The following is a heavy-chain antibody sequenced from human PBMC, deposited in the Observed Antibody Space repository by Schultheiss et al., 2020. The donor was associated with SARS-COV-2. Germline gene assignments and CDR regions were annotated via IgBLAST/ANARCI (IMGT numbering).Heavy chain of an antibody. CDR3: ARGSPDYGETGYYYGMDV. D-gene: IGHD4-17*01. J-gene: IGHJ6*02. CDR2: MNPNSGNT. CDR1: GYTFTSYG. V-gene: IGHV1-18*01. Sequence: ASVKVSCKASGYTFTSYGISWVRQAPGQGLEWMGWMNPNSGNTGYAQKLQGRVTMTTDTSTSTAYMELRSLRSDDTAVYYCARGSPDYGETGYYYGMDVWGQGTTVTVSS.